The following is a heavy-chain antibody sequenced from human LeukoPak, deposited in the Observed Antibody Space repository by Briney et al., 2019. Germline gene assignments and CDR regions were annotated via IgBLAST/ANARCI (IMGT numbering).Heavy chain of an antibody. CDR2: INPNSGGT. V-gene: IGHV1-2*02. J-gene: IGHJ3*02. CDR1: GYTFTGYY. CDR3: AQNDFVVVPAALPNDAFDI. Sequence: ASVKVSCKASGYTFTGYYMHWLRQAPGQGLEWMGWINPNSGGTNYAQKFQGRVTMTRDTSISTAYMELSRLRSDDTAVYYCAQNDFVVVPAALPNDAFDIWGQGTMVTVSS. D-gene: IGHD2-2*02.